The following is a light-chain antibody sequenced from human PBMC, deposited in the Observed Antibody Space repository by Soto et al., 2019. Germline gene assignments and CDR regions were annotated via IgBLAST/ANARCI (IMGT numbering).Light chain of an antibody. CDR1: QSVSSN. CDR3: QQYNNWPGRT. Sequence: EIVMTQSPATLSVSPGERATLSCRASQSVSSNLAWYQQKPGQAPRLLIYGASTRATGIPARFSGSGSGTDYTLTIRSLQSEDFAVYYCQQYNNWPGRTFGQGTKVEIK. CDR2: GAS. V-gene: IGKV3-15*01. J-gene: IGKJ1*01.